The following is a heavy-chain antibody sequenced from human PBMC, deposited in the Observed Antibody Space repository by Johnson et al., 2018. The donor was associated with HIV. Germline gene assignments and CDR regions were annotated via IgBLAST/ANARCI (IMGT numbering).Heavy chain of an antibody. CDR3: ATGDGRGAFDI. CDR1: GFTVNTNF. Sequence: VQLVESGGGLIQPGGSLRLSCSVSGFTVNTNFMSWVRQAPGKGLEWVSVLYSGGSTYYADSVKGRFTISRDNSKNTLYLQMNSLRAEDTAVYYCATGDGRGAFDIWGQGTMVTVSS. V-gene: IGHV3-66*02. J-gene: IGHJ3*02. D-gene: IGHD7-27*01. CDR2: LYSGGST.